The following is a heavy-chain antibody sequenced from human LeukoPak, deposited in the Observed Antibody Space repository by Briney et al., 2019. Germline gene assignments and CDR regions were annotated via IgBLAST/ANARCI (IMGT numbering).Heavy chain of an antibody. Sequence: GGSLRLTCAGSGFTFSTYGMSWVRQAPNKGLEWLSTISGSGDSTYYADSVKGRFTISRDNSKNTLFLQMNSLRAEDTAIYYCAKWQYYVSGDDYWGQGILVTVSS. CDR3: AKWQYYVSGDDY. D-gene: IGHD3-10*01. J-gene: IGHJ4*02. V-gene: IGHV3-23*01. CDR2: ISGSGDST. CDR1: GFTFSTYG.